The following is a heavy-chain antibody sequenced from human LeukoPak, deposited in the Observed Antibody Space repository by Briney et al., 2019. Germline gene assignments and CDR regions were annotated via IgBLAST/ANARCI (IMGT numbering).Heavy chain of an antibody. D-gene: IGHD4-17*01. CDR1: GGSISSYY. Sequence: SETLSLTCTVSGGSISSYYWSWIRQPPGKGLEWIGYIYYSGSTNYNPSLKSRVTISVDTSKNQFSLKLSSVTAADTAVYYCARVAGDYYFDYWGQGTLVTVSS. CDR3: ARVAGDYYFDY. CDR2: IYYSGST. V-gene: IGHV4-59*12. J-gene: IGHJ4*02.